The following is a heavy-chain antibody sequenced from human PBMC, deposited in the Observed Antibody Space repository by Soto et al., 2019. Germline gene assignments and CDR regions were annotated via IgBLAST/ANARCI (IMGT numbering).Heavy chain of an antibody. Sequence: QVQLVESGGGVVQPGRSLRLSCAASGFTFSSYGMHWVRQAPGKGLEWVAVIWYDGSNKYYADSVKGRFTISRDNSKNSLYLQMNILRAEDTAVYYCARDLGVTGDYYYYYGMDVWGQGTTVTVSS. CDR3: ARDLGVTGDYYYYYGMDV. CDR1: GFTFSSYG. V-gene: IGHV3-33*01. D-gene: IGHD7-27*01. J-gene: IGHJ6*02. CDR2: IWYDGSNK.